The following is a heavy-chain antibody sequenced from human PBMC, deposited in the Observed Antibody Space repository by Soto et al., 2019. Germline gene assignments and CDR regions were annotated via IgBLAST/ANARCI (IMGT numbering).Heavy chain of an antibody. Sequence: SETLALTCTVSGGSISSYDWSWIRQHPGKGLEWIGYIYYSGSTNYNPSLKGRVTISVDTSKNQFSLKLSSVTAADTAVYYCARHLMRFLEWFPLYMDVWGKGTTVTVSS. V-gene: IGHV4-59*08. J-gene: IGHJ6*03. CDR2: IYYSGST. D-gene: IGHD3-3*01. CDR3: ARHLMRFLEWFPLYMDV. CDR1: GGSISSYD.